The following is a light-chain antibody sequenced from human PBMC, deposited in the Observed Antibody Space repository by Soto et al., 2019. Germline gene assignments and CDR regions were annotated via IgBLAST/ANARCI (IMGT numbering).Light chain of an antibody. J-gene: IGKJ3*01. Sequence: EIVLTQSPGTLSLSPGXRATLSCRASQSVSSSYLAWYQQKPGQAPRLLIYGASSRATGIPDRFSGSGSGTDFTLTISRLEPEDFAVYYCQQYGSSPRITFGPGTKVDIK. CDR2: GAS. CDR3: QQYGSSPRIT. V-gene: IGKV3-20*01. CDR1: QSVSSSY.